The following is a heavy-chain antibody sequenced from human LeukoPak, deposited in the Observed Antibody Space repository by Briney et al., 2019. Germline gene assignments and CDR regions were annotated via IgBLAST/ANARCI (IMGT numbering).Heavy chain of an antibody. CDR3: ARESLEMATIGY. J-gene: IGHJ4*02. D-gene: IGHD5-24*01. V-gene: IGHV1-69*04. CDR2: IIPILGIA. CDR1: GGTFSSYA. Sequence: ASVKVSCKASGGTFSSYAISWVRQAPGQGLEWMGRIIPILGIANYAQKFQGRVTITADKSTSTAYMELSSLRSDDTAVYYCARESLEMATIGYWGQGTLVTVSS.